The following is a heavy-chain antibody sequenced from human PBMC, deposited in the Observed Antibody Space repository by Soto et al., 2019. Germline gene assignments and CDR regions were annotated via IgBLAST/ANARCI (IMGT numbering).Heavy chain of an antibody. CDR1: GFTFSSYG. CDR3: AKERRIQLWLYYYYYGMDV. CDR2: ISYDGSNK. D-gene: IGHD5-18*01. J-gene: IGHJ6*02. V-gene: IGHV3-30*18. Sequence: GGSLRLSCAASGFTFSSYGMHWVRQAPGKGLEWVAVISYDGSNKYYADSVKGRFTISRDNSKNTLYLQMNSLRAEDTAVYYCAKERRIQLWLYYYYYGMDVWGQGTTVTVSS.